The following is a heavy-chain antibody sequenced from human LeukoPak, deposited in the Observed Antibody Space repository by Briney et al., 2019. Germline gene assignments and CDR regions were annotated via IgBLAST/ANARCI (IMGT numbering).Heavy chain of an antibody. Sequence: ASVKVSCKTSGFTFTGYYIHWVRQAPGQGLEWMGWINANSGGTNYAQQFQGWVTMTGDTSISTAYMELSRLRSDDTAMYYCARDSSTVTTPYFDFWGQGTLVTVSS. CDR1: GFTFTGYY. D-gene: IGHD4-11*01. V-gene: IGHV1-2*04. CDR2: INANSGGT. J-gene: IGHJ4*02. CDR3: ARDSSTVTTPYFDF.